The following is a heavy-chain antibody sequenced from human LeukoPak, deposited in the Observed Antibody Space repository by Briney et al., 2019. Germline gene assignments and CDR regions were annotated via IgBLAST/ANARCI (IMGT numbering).Heavy chain of an antibody. CDR1: GFTFSDYY. CDR3: AKGLVVRGYYYYGMDV. Sequence: PGGSLRLSCAASGFTFSDYYMSWIRQAPGKGLEWVAVISYDGSNKYYADSVKGRFTISRDNSKNTLYLQMNSLRAEDTAVYYCAKGLVVRGYYYYGMDVWGKGTTVTVSS. D-gene: IGHD2-2*01. CDR2: ISYDGSNK. V-gene: IGHV3-30*18. J-gene: IGHJ6*04.